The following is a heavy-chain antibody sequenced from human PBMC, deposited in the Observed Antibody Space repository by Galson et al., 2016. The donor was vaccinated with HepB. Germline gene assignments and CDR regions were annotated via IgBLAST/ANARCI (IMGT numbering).Heavy chain of an antibody. CDR3: ARLKWELLEDY. CDR2: INPNSSGT. CDR1: GYTFTGHY. D-gene: IGHD1-26*01. Sequence: SVKVSCKASGYTFTGHYIHWVRQAPGQGLEWMGWINPNSSGTKFAVKFQGRVTVTRDTSTSIAYMELSRLRSDDTAVYFCARLKWELLEDYWGQGTLVTVSS. V-gene: IGHV1-2*02. J-gene: IGHJ4*02.